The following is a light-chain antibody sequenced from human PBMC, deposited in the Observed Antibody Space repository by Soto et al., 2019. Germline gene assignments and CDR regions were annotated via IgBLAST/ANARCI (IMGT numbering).Light chain of an antibody. CDR3: QQRSNWHRT. CDR2: DAT. V-gene: IGKV3-11*01. Sequence: EIVLTQSPATLSLSPGERATLSCRASQSVSSYLAWYQQKPGQAPRLLIYDATNRATSIPARFSGSGSGTDFILTISSIETEAFAVYYCQQRSNWHRTFGQGTKVEIK. J-gene: IGKJ1*01. CDR1: QSVSSY.